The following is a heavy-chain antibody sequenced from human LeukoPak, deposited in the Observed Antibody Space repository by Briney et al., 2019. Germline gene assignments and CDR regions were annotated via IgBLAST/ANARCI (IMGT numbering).Heavy chain of an antibody. CDR3: AKVEYDYGSGEDAYDI. CDR1: GFTFNNYA. D-gene: IGHD3-10*01. CDR2: ISAIDDST. Sequence: GGSLRLSCAASGFTFNNYAMSWFRQAPGKGLEWVSGISAIDDSTYYADSVKGRFTISRDISKTTLYLQMHNLRAEDTAVYYCAKVEYDYGSGEDAYDIWGQGTMVTVSS. V-gene: IGHV3-23*01. J-gene: IGHJ3*02.